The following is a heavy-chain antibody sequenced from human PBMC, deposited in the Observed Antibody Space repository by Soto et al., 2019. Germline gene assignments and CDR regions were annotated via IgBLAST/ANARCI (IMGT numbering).Heavy chain of an antibody. Sequence: EVQLVESGGGLVKPGGSLRLSGTASGLSFSSDSMNWVRQAPGKGLEWVSSISGSSSYIYYADSVKGRFTISRDNAKNSVYLQMNSLRAEDTAVYYCARGLGYCNVGSCSGAFDMWGQGTMVTVSS. CDR2: ISGSSSYI. CDR3: ARGLGYCNVGSCSGAFDM. CDR1: GLSFSSDS. D-gene: IGHD2-15*01. V-gene: IGHV3-21*01. J-gene: IGHJ3*02.